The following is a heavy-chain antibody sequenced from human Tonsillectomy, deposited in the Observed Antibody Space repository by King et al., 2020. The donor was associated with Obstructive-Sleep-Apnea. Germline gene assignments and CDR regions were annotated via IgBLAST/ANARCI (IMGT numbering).Heavy chain of an antibody. CDR3: ARHRGVEDYGGYGDYFDY. CDR2: MYYSGNT. D-gene: IGHD5-12*01. V-gene: IGHV4-59*08. CDR1: GGSISNYY. Sequence: QLQESGPGLVKPSETLSLTCTVSGGSISNYYWSWIRQPPGKGLEWIGYMYYSGNTNFNPSLKSRAPISADTSKSQFSLSLSSVTAADTAVYYCARHRGVEDYGGYGDYFDYWGQGTLVTVSS. J-gene: IGHJ4*02.